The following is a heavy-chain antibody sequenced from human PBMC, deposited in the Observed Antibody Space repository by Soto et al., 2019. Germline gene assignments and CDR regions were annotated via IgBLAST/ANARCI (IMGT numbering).Heavy chain of an antibody. J-gene: IGHJ6*02. Sequence: EVQLVESGGGLVKPGGSLRLSCAASGFTFSGYSMNWVRQAPGKGLEWVSSISSSSSYIYYADSVKGRFTISRDNAKNSRYLQMNSLRAEDTAVYYCARGIAAAGPFDYYYGMDVWGQGTTVTVSS. CDR1: GFTFSGYS. CDR3: ARGIAAAGPFDYYYGMDV. CDR2: ISSSSSYI. V-gene: IGHV3-21*01. D-gene: IGHD6-13*01.